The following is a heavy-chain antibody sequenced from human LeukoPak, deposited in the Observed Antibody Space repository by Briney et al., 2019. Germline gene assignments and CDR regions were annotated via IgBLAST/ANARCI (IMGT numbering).Heavy chain of an antibody. V-gene: IGHV3-7*01. CDR1: GFTFSSYW. CDR3: ARAAVTHYYYYYYMDV. CDR2: IKQDGSEK. D-gene: IGHD4-17*01. Sequence: PGGSLRLSCAASGFTFSSYWMSWVRQAPGKGLEWVANIKQDGSEKYYVDSVKGRFTISRANAKNSLYLQMNSLRAEDTAVYYCARAAVTHYYYYYYMDVWGKGTTVTVSS. J-gene: IGHJ6*03.